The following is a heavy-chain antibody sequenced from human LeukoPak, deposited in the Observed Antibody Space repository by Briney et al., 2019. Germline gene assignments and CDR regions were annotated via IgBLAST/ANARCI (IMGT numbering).Heavy chain of an antibody. V-gene: IGHV1-69*05. CDR2: IIPIFGTA. CDR3: AREGNYYDSSGYYYFDY. CDR1: GGTFSSYA. J-gene: IGHJ4*02. D-gene: IGHD3-22*01. Sequence: ASVKVSCKASGGTFSSYAISWMRQAPGQGLEWMGGIIPIFGTANYAQKFQGRVTITTDESTSTAYMELSSLRSEDTAVYYCAREGNYYDSSGYYYFDYWGQGTLVTVSS.